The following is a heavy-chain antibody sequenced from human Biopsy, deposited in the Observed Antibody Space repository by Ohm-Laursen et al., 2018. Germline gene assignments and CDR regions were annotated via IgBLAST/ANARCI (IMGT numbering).Heavy chain of an antibody. CDR2: ISETSSHI. CDR3: ARDSSRRAREGGMDV. D-gene: IGHD6-6*01. Sequence: SLRLSCAASGFSVSSYDMNWVRQAPGKGLEWVSYISETSSHIYDADSVRGRFTVARDIAKNSLYLQLNSLRVEDTAVYYCARDSSRRAREGGMDVWGQEPTVTVSS. V-gene: IGHV3-21*01. J-gene: IGHJ6*02. CDR1: GFSVSSYD.